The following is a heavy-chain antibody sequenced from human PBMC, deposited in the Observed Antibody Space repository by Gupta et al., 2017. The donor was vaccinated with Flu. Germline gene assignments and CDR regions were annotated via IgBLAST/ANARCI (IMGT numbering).Heavy chain of an antibody. CDR1: GYTFTGYY. D-gene: IGHD2-21*02. V-gene: IGHV1-2*02. J-gene: IGHJ4*02. CDR2: INPYTVGA. Sequence: QVQLVQSGAEVKKPGASVKVSCKPSGYTFTGYYIHWVRQAPGQGLEWMGWINPYTVGATYAQKFQGRVTMTRDTSVGTAYMDLKRLISDDTAVYYCARDPGGIVLVTDYWGQGTLVTVSS. CDR3: ARDPGGIVLVTDY.